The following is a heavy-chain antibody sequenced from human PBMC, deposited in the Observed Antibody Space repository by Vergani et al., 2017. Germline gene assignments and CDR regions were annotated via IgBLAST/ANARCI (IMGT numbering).Heavy chain of an antibody. CDR1: GFALNRHA. J-gene: IGHJ4*02. CDR2: ISFDGTNE. V-gene: IGHV3-30-3*01. CDR3: VRDRGRCAGGRSYTEAWDY. D-gene: IGHD2-2*02. Sequence: QVQSVESGGGVVQPGTSLRLSCVVSGFALNRHAMYWVRQAPGKGLEWVVGISFDGTNEYYPDLVKGRFTISRDIAKNTLYLQVRSLRVEDKGVYHCVRDRGRCAGGRSYTEAWDYWGQGTPVTVSS.